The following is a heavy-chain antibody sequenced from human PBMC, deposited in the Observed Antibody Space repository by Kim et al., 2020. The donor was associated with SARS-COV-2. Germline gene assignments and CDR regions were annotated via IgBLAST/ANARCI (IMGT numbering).Heavy chain of an antibody. V-gene: IGHV3-23*02. Sequence: SVKGRFTISRDKSKNTLYLQMNSLRAEETAIYYCAKKGIRQGDSVGSFDSWGQGTLVTVSS. CDR3: AKKGIRQGDSVGSFDS. J-gene: IGHJ4*02. D-gene: IGHD2-21*02.